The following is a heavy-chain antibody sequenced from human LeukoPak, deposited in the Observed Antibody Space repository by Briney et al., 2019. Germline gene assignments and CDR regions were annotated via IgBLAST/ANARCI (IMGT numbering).Heavy chain of an antibody. Sequence: ASVKVSCKASGYTFTSYGISWVRQAPGQGLEWMGWISAYNGNTNYAQKLQGRVTMTTDTSTSTAYMELRSLRSDDAAVYFCARHGGTYNWNYYYYYYMDVWGKGTTVTVSS. D-gene: IGHD1-20*01. CDR2: ISAYNGNT. CDR1: GYTFTSYG. CDR3: ARHGGTYNWNYYYYYYMDV. V-gene: IGHV1-18*01. J-gene: IGHJ6*03.